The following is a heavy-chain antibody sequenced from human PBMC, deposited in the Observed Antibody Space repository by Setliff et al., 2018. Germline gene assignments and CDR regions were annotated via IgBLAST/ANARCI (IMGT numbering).Heavy chain of an antibody. CDR1: GGSFTYYY. J-gene: IGHJ5*02. CDR3: ARDALYDSNDRNSYYGNWLDP. D-gene: IGHD3-22*01. CDR2: IYQSGTT. Sequence: PSETLSLTCAASGGSFTYYYWTWIRQPPGKGLEWIGDIYQSGTTNYNPSLKSRVTISVDTSKNQFSLTMSSVTAADTALYYCARDALYDSNDRNSYYGNWLDPWGQGTLVTVSS. V-gene: IGHV4-34*01.